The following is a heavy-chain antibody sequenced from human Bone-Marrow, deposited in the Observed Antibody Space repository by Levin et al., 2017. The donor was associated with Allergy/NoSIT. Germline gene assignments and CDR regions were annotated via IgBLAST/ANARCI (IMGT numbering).Heavy chain of an antibody. Sequence: GGSLRLSCAASGFTFSSYAMHWVRQAPGKGLEWVAVISYDGSNKYYADSVKGRFTISRDNSKNTLYLQMNSLRAEDTAVYYCARPWSVAGTWLAYWGQGTLVTVSS. CDR2: ISYDGSNK. V-gene: IGHV3-30-3*01. J-gene: IGHJ4*02. CDR1: GFTFSSYA. CDR3: ARPWSVAGTWLAY. D-gene: IGHD6-19*01.